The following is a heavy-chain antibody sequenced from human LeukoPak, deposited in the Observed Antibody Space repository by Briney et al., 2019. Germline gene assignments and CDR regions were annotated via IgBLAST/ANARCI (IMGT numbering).Heavy chain of an antibody. D-gene: IGHD3-9*01. V-gene: IGHV1-46*01. J-gene: IGHJ4*02. CDR3: ARRGPYYDILTGPFDY. Sequence: ASVKVSCKASGYTFTSYYMHWVRQAPGQGLEWMGIINPSGGSTSYAQKFQGRVTMTRDTSTSTVYMELSSLRSEDTAVYYCARRGPYYDILTGPFDYWGQGTLVTVSS. CDR1: GYTFTSYY. CDR2: INPSGGST.